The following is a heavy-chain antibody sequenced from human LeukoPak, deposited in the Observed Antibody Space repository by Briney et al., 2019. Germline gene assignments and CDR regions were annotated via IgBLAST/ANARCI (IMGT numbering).Heavy chain of an antibody. CDR1: XXXXSXSW. J-gene: IGHJ4*02. CDR3: ATDVGAD. V-gene: IGHV3-7*01. Sequence: GGSLKXSCXXXXXXXSXSWMTWVRQTPGKGLEWVANIKEDGSEKYYVDSVKGRFTISRDNAKNSLYLQMNSLRAEDTALYYCATDVGADWGQGTLVTVSS. CDR2: IKEDGSEK.